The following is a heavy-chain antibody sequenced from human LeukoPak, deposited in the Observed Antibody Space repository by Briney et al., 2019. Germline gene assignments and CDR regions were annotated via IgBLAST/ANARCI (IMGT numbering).Heavy chain of an antibody. J-gene: IGHJ5*02. Sequence: ASVKVSCKASGYTFTSYDINWVRQATGQGLEWMGWMNPISGNTGYAQKFQGRVTITRNTSISTAYMELSSLRTEDTAVYYCARDRPGRYCSTISCYSASPFDPWGQGTLVTVSS. V-gene: IGHV1-8*03. D-gene: IGHD2-2*02. CDR2: MNPISGNT. CDR3: ARDRPGRYCSTISCYSASPFDP. CDR1: GYTFTSYD.